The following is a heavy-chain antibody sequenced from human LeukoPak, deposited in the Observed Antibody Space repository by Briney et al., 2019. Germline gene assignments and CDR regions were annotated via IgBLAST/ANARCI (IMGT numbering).Heavy chain of an antibody. CDR1: GGSISSGSYY. D-gene: IGHD6-19*01. CDR3: ARDYGGAVAD. CDR2: IYTSGST. V-gene: IGHV4-61*02. Sequence: SQTLSLTCTVSGGSISSGSYYWSWIRQPAGKGLEWIGRIYTSGSTNYNPSLKSRFTISVDTSKNQFSLKLSSVTAADTAVYYCARDYGGAVADWGQGTLVTVSS. J-gene: IGHJ4*02.